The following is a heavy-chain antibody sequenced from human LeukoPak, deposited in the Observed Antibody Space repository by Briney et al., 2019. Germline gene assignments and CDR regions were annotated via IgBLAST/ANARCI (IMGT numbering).Heavy chain of an antibody. CDR1: GFTVSSNY. V-gene: IGHV3-66*01. D-gene: IGHD6-13*01. CDR3: ARSRYGTTWSSSWEFDY. J-gene: IGHJ4*02. Sequence: GSLRLSCAASGFTVSSNYMSWVRQAPGKGLEWVSVIYSGGSTYYADSVKGRFTISRDNSKNTLYLQMNSLRAEDTAVYYCARSRYGTTWSSSWEFDYWGQGTLVTVSS. CDR2: IYSGGST.